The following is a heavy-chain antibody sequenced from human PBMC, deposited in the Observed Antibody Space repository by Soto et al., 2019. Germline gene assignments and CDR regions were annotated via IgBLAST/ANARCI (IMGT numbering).Heavy chain of an antibody. CDR1: GGSVVSGDCY. CDR2: IXXSXXX. Sequence: SQTPCVTNSVSGGSVVSGDCYRSWIRKPPGKGLXWIXXIXXSXXXXXNXXLNSRVTISLDTSKNQFSLELTSVTAADTAMYYCARDQVVSAVTFDYWRHGTLVTVTS. D-gene: IGHD2-2*01. CDR3: ARDQVVSAVTFDY. J-gene: IGHJ4*01. V-gene: IGHV4-61*08.